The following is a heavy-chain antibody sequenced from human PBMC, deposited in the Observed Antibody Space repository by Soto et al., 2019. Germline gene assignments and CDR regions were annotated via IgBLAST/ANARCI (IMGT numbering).Heavy chain of an antibody. Sequence: SETLSLTCTVSGGSIGSGGYYWSWIRQHPEKGLDYIGYFYDSGSTDYNPSLKGRVTISVDTSKNQFSLMLRSVTDADTAVYYFARSPGGYGWFDPWGQGTLVTVSS. CDR1: GGSIGSGGYY. V-gene: IGHV4-31*03. CDR2: FYDSGST. CDR3: ARSPGGYGWFDP. J-gene: IGHJ5*02. D-gene: IGHD5-12*01.